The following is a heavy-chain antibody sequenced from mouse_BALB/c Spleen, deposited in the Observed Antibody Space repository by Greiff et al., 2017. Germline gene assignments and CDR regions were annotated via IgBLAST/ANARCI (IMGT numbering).Heavy chain of an antibody. Sequence: EVKLQQSGAELVKPGASVKLSCTASGFNIKDTYMHWVKQRPEQGLEWIGRIDPANGNTKYDPKFQGKATITADTSSNTAYLQLSSLTSEDTAVYYCASLRFDAMDYWGQGTSVTVSS. CDR2: IDPANGNT. CDR3: ASLRFDAMDY. CDR1: GFNIKDTY. D-gene: IGHD1-1*01. V-gene: IGHV14-3*02. J-gene: IGHJ4*01.